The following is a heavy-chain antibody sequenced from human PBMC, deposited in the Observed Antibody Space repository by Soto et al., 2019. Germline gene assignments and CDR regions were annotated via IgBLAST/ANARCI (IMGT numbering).Heavy chain of an antibody. J-gene: IGHJ4*02. Sequence: PSETLSLTCTVSGDSISRGGFYWTWIRQHPGKGLEWIGYIYFNGNTYYNPSLKSRVAISVATSTNQFSLSLSSVTAADTAVYYCARGHSFDYWGQGALVTVSS. CDR1: GDSISRGGFY. V-gene: IGHV4-31*03. CDR2: IYFNGNT. CDR3: ARGHSFDY.